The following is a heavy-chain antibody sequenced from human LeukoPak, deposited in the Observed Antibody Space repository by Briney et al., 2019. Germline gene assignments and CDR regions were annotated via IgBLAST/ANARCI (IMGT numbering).Heavy chain of an antibody. CDR3: ARDRWPSGFDS. CDR1: GFTFSSYW. V-gene: IGHV3-74*01. D-gene: IGHD1-14*01. J-gene: IGHJ4*02. Sequence: GSPRLSCAASGFTFSSYWMHWVRQAPGKGLVWVSRIKTDGTSTRYADSVEGRFTISRDNAKNTLYLQMNSLRAEDTAVYYCARDRWPSGFDSWGQGTLVTVSS. CDR2: IKTDGTST.